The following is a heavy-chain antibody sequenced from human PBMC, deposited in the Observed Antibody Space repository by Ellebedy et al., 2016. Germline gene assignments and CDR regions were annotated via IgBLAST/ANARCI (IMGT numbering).Heavy chain of an antibody. Sequence: GGSLRLSCAASGFTFSSYAMNWVRQAPGKGLEWVGRITDGGATDYAAPVQGRFTISRVDSETTVYLQMNSLKSEDTAMYYCTTGGISGSRWWYNGLDVWGQGTTVTVSS. CDR1: GFTFSSYA. CDR2: ITDGGAT. CDR3: TTGGISGSRWWYNGLDV. V-gene: IGHV3-15*01. J-gene: IGHJ6*02. D-gene: IGHD1-20*01.